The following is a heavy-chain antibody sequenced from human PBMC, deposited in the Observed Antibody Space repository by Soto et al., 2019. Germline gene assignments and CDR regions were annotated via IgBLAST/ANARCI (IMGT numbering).Heavy chain of an antibody. J-gene: IGHJ4*02. Sequence: EVQLVESGGRLVQPGGSLRLSCAASGFTFSTYWISWVRQAPGKGLEWVANMKPDGDEKYYMDSVKGRFTISRDNTKNSLYLQMSSLGAEDTAVYYCVRDFDYWGQGTLVTVSS. CDR3: VRDFDY. CDR1: GFTFSTYW. CDR2: MKPDGDEK. V-gene: IGHV3-7*01.